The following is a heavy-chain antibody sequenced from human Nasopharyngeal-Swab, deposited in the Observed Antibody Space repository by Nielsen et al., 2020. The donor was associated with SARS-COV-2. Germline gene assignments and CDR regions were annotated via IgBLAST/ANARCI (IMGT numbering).Heavy chain of an antibody. Sequence: SETLSLTCSVSGDSITTGSYYWSWIRQHPGKGLEWIGYISYSGSTYYNPSLKSRLSMSVDTSKNQFSLDLTSVTAADTAVYYCARVEPAPQTYYYYMDVWGKGTTVTVSS. CDR2: ISYSGST. D-gene: IGHD1-14*01. CDR3: ARVEPAPQTYYYYMDV. J-gene: IGHJ6*03. V-gene: IGHV4-31*03. CDR1: GDSITTGSYY.